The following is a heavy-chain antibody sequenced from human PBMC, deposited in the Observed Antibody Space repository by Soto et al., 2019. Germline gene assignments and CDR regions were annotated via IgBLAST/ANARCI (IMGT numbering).Heavy chain of an antibody. Sequence: ASVKSCKASGYTFTSYDINWVRQATGQGLEWMGWMNPNSGNTGYAQKFQGRVTMTRNTSISTAYMELSSLRSEDTAVYYCARGGTIFGVVIDYYYYYGMDVWGQGTTVTVSS. CDR2: MNPNSGNT. J-gene: IGHJ6*02. CDR1: GYTFTSYD. V-gene: IGHV1-8*01. CDR3: ARGGTIFGVVIDYYYYYGMDV. D-gene: IGHD3-3*01.